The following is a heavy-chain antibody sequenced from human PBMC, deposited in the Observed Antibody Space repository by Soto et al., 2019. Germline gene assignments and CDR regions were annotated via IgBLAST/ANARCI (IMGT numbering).Heavy chain of an antibody. Sequence: SETLSLTCAVYGGSFSGYYWSWIRQPPGKGLEWIGEINHSGSTNYNPSLKSRVTISVDRSKNQFSLKLSSVTAADTAVYYCARGAAAGRFDYWGQGTLVTVS. CDR2: INHSGST. J-gene: IGHJ4*02. D-gene: IGHD6-13*01. V-gene: IGHV4-34*01. CDR1: GGSFSGYY. CDR3: ARGAAAGRFDY.